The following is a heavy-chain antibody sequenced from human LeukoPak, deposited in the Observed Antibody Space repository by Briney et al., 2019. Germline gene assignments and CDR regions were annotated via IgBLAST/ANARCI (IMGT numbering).Heavy chain of an antibody. Sequence: GGSLRLSCTASGFTVSSNYMTWIRQAPGKGLEWVSYISSSGSTIYYADSVKGRFTISRDNAKNSLYLQMNSLRAEDTAVYYCATQHYGLFDYWGQGTLVTVSS. D-gene: IGHD4-17*01. CDR1: GFTVSSNY. V-gene: IGHV3-11*04. CDR2: ISSSGSTI. CDR3: ATQHYGLFDY. J-gene: IGHJ4*02.